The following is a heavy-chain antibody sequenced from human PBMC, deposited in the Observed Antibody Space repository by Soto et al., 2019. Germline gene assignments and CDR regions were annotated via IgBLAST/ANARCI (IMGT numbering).Heavy chain of an antibody. Sequence: SETLFLTCTVSGGSISSYYWSWIRQPPGKGLEWIGYIYYSGSTNYNPSLKSRATISLDTSKNQFSLKLSSVTAAGTAVYYCARQGPASILNTWFDPWGQGTLVTVSS. D-gene: IGHD2-2*01. V-gene: IGHV4-59*01. CDR3: ARQGPASILNTWFDP. CDR1: GGSISSYY. CDR2: IYYSGST. J-gene: IGHJ5*02.